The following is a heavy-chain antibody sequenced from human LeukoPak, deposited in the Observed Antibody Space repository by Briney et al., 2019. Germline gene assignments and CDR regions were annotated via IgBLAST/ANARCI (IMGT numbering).Heavy chain of an antibody. J-gene: IGHJ4*02. Sequence: GGSLRLSCTASGYTPGDYAMSWVRQAPGKGLGWVGFIRSKAYGGTTEYAASVKGRLTISRDDSKSIAYLQMNSLKTEDTAVYYCTRVVQQWLVSYYFDYWGQGTLVTVSS. CDR2: IRSKAYGGTT. V-gene: IGHV3-49*04. CDR1: GYTPGDYA. CDR3: TRVVQQWLVSYYFDY. D-gene: IGHD6-19*01.